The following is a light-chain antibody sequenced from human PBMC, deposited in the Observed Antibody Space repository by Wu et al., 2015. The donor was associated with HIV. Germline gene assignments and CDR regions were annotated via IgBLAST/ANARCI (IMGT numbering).Light chain of an antibody. V-gene: IGKV3-20*01. J-gene: IGKJ4*01. Sequence: EIVLTQSPGTLSLSPGERVTLSCRASQSVHSDYLAWYQQKPGQAPRLLIYGASSRAAGIPDRFSGSGSGTDFTLTISRLEPEDFAVYYCQQYGFSQLTFGGGTNVDIK. CDR1: QSVHSDY. CDR2: GAS. CDR3: QQYGFSQLT.